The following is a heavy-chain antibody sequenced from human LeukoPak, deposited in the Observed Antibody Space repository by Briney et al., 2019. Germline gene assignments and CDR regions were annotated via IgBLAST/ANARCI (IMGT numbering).Heavy chain of an antibody. CDR2: IEQYGSEK. CDR3: ARDGRGYYDSSAYSLDY. J-gene: IGHJ4*02. CDR1: GFSFSDSW. D-gene: IGHD3-22*01. V-gene: IGHV3-7*01. Sequence: GGSLRLSCAASGFSFSDSWMTWVRQAPGKGLEWVANIEQYGSEKNYVDSVKGRFTISRDNAKNSLYLQMNSLRDEDTAVYYCARDGRGYYDSSAYSLDYRGQGTLVTVSS.